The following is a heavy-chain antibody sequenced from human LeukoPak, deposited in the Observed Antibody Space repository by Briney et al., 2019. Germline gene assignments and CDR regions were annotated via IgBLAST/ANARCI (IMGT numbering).Heavy chain of an antibody. CDR2: INHSGST. D-gene: IGHD3-10*01. J-gene: IGHJ4*02. V-gene: IGHV4-34*01. CDR3: ARSYYYGSGSYHY. CDR1: GGSFSGYY. Sequence: SGTLSLTCAVYGGSFSGYYWSWIRQPPGKGLEWIGEINHSGSTNYNPSLKSRVTISVDTSKNQFSLKLSSVTAEDTAVYYCARSYYYGSGSYHYWGQGTLVTVSS.